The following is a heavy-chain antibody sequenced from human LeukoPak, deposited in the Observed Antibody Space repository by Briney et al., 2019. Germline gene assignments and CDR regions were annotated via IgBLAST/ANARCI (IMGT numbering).Heavy chain of an antibody. J-gene: IGHJ4*02. Sequence: GGSLRLXCAASGFDLSNFGIHWVRQAPGKGLEGVAFIRFDGSDRDYADSVKGRFTISRDNSEKMLYLQMNSLRAEDTAVYYCAKDRLDTMLRGRYYLDSWGQGTLVTVSS. D-gene: IGHD3-10*01. V-gene: IGHV3-30*02. CDR3: AKDRLDTMLRGRYYLDS. CDR2: IRFDGSDR. CDR1: GFDLSNFG.